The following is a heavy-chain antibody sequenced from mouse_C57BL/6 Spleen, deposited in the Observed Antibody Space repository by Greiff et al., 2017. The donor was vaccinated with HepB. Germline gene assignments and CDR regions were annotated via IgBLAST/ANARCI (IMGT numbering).Heavy chain of an antibody. Sequence: VQLKESGAELVKPGASVKLSCTASGFNIKDYYMHWVKQRTEQGLEWIGRIDPEDGETKYAPKFQGKATITADTSSNTAYLQLSSLTSEDTAVYYCARETLQALYAMDYWGQGTSVTVSS. D-gene: IGHD2-10*01. J-gene: IGHJ4*01. CDR2: IDPEDGET. V-gene: IGHV14-2*01. CDR1: GFNIKDYY. CDR3: ARETLQALYAMDY.